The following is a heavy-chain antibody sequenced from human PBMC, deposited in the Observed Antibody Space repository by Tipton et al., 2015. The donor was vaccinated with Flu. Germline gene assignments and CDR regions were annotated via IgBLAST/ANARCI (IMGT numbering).Heavy chain of an antibody. D-gene: IGHD3-10*01. V-gene: IGHV3-30-3*01. CDR3: ARDGGKGLWCGQSPGMDV. CDR1: GFTFSNYA. Sequence: SLRLSCAASGFTFSNYAMHWARQAPGKGLEWVAVVSYDGNHQYYPDYPASVKGRFTISRDNLKNTVFLQMNSLRSEDTAVYYCARDGGKGLWCGQSPGMDVWGQGTTVTVSS. CDR2: VSYDGNHQ. J-gene: IGHJ6*02.